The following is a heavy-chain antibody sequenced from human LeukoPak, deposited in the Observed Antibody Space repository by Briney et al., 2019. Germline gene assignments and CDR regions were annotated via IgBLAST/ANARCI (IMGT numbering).Heavy chain of an antibody. D-gene: IGHD2-15*01. CDR2: IYYSGST. V-gene: IGHV4-38-2*01. CDR1: GFTFSSYA. CDR3: ARYTLVGAFDI. Sequence: GSLRLSCATSGFTFSSYAMSWVRQAPGKGLEWIGSIYYSGSTYYNPSLKSRVTISVDTSKNQFSLKLSSVTAADTAVYYCARYTLVGAFDIWGQGTMVTVSS. J-gene: IGHJ3*02.